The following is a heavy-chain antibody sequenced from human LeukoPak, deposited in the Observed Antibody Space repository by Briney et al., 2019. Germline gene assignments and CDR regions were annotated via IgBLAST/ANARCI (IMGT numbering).Heavy chain of an antibody. CDR2: INYSGST. CDR1: GGSFSGYY. V-gene: IGHV4-34*01. Sequence: SETLSLTCAVYGGSFSGYYWSWIRQPPGKGLGWIGEINYSGSTNYNPSLKSRVTISVDTSKNQFSLKLSSVTAADTAVYYCARGGNGDYVDYWGQGTLVTVSS. CDR3: ARGGNGDYVDY. D-gene: IGHD1-1*01. J-gene: IGHJ4*02.